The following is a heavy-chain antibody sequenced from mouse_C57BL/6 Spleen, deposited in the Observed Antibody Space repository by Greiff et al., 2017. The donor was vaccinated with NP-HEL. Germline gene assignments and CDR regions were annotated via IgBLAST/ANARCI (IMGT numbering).Heavy chain of an antibody. J-gene: IGHJ1*03. CDR2: IYPGGGYT. CDR3: ARGGSSPNWYFDV. D-gene: IGHD1-1*01. Sequence: VQLQQSGAELVRPGTSVKMSCKASGYTFTNYWIGWAKQRPGHGLEWIGDIYPGGGYTNYNEKFKGKATLTADKSSSTAYMQFSSLTSEDSAIYYGARGGSSPNWYFDVWGTGTTVTVSS. V-gene: IGHV1-63*01. CDR1: GYTFTNYW.